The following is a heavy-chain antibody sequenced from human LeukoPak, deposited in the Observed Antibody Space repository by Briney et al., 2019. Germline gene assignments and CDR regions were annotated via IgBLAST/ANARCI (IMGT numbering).Heavy chain of an antibody. V-gene: IGHV4-59*01. D-gene: IGHD6-13*01. CDR3: ARGSIAAAGTLNWFDP. Sequence: SQTLSLTCTVSGGSISSYYWSWIRQPPGKGLEWIGYIYYSGSTNYNPSLKSRVTISVDTSKNQFSLKLSSVTAADTAVYYCARGSIAAAGTLNWFDPWGQGTLVTVSS. CDR2: IYYSGST. CDR1: GGSISSYY. J-gene: IGHJ5*02.